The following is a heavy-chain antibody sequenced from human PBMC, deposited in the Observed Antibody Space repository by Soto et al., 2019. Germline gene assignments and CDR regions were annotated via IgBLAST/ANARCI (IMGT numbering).Heavy chain of an antibody. CDR1: GGTFSSYA. Sequence: VKVSCKASGGTFSSYAISWVRQAPGQGLEWMGGIIPIFGTANYAQKFQGRVTITADKSTSTAYMELSSLRSEDTAVYYCARDAVQGYCTNGVCYTSDYW. D-gene: IGHD2-8*01. CDR3: ARDAVQGYCTNGVCYTSDY. J-gene: IGHJ4*01. V-gene: IGHV1-69*13. CDR2: IIPIFGTA.